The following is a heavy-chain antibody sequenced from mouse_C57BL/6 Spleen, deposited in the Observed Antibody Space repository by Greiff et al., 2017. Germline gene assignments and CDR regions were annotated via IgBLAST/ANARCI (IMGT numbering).Heavy chain of an antibody. Sequence: VQLQQPGAELVRPGTSVKLSCKASGYTFTSYWMHWVKQRPGQGLEWIGVNDPSDSYTNYNQKFKGKATLTVDTYSSTAYMQRSSLTSEDSAVYYGARGVYYPIYYAMDYWGQGTSVTVSS. CDR3: ARGVYYPIYYAMDY. CDR2: NDPSDSYT. V-gene: IGHV1-59*01. J-gene: IGHJ4*01. CDR1: GYTFTSYW. D-gene: IGHD2-1*01.